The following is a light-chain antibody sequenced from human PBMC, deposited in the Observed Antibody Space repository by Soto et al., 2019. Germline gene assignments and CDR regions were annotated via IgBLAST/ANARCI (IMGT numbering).Light chain of an antibody. CDR2: WAY. V-gene: IGKV4-1*01. Sequence: DIVMTQSPDFLTVSLGGRATINCKSSQSLLYSSNNKNYVARYQHKPGQPPRLLSYWAYTRESGVPDRFSGSGSGTDFPLTISVLQAEDVALYYCQQYYNPPGTLGQGTKLEIK. CDR1: QSLLYSSNNKNY. CDR3: QQYYNPPGT. J-gene: IGKJ2*01.